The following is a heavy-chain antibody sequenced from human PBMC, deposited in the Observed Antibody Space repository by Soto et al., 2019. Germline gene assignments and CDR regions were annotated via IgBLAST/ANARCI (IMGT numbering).Heavy chain of an antibody. CDR2: IYYSGST. J-gene: IGHJ4*02. CDR1: GGSISSSSYY. CDR3: ARHFFPIVVVPAAVFDY. Sequence: PSETLSLTCTVSGGSISSSSYYWGWIRQPPGKGLEWIGSIYYSGSTYYNPSLKSRVTISVDTSKNQFSLKLSSVTAADTAVYNCARHFFPIVVVPAAVFDYWGQGTLVTVSS. V-gene: IGHV4-39*01. D-gene: IGHD2-2*01.